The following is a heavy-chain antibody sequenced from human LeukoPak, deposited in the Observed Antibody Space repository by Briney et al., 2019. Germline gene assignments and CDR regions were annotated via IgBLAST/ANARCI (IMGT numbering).Heavy chain of an antibody. CDR2: VYYSGST. CDR1: GGSISSYY. Sequence: SETLSLTCTVSGGSISSYYWSWIRQPPGKGLEWIGYVYYSGSTNYNPSLKSRVTISVDTSKNQLSLKLRSVTAADTAVYYCARHLTREEYSSSSIGFDPWGQGTLVTVSS. J-gene: IGHJ5*02. D-gene: IGHD6-6*01. CDR3: ARHLTREEYSSSSIGFDP. V-gene: IGHV4-59*08.